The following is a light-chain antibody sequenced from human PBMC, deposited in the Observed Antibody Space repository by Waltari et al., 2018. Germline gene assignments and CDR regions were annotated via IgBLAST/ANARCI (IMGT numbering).Light chain of an antibody. CDR2: DVN. Sequence: QSALTQPRSVSGSPGQSVTISCTGTISHVGAYDYVSWYQQHPGKAPKFMLYDVNKRPAGVPVRFSGYKSGKTASLTISGLQAEDEADYYCCSFGGGYPVVFGGGTTLTVL. V-gene: IGLV2-11*01. CDR3: CSFGGGYPVV. CDR1: ISHVGAYDY. J-gene: IGLJ3*02.